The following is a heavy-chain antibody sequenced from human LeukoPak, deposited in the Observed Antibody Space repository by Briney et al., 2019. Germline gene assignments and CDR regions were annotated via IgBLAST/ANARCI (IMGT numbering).Heavy chain of an antibody. Sequence: PGGSLRLSCAASGFTFSSHWLSWVRQAPGKGLEWVANIKQDGSEKYYVDSVKGRFTISRDNAKNSLYLQMNSLRAEDTAVYYCAKGLRGSGSWYVAWGQGTLVTVSS. CDR3: AKGLRGSGSWYVA. D-gene: IGHD3-10*01. J-gene: IGHJ5*02. V-gene: IGHV3-7*01. CDR1: GFTFSSHW. CDR2: IKQDGSEK.